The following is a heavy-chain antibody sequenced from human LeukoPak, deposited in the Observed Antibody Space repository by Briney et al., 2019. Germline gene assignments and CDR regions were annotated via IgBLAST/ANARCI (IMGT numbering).Heavy chain of an antibody. CDR1: GFTFSSYA. Sequence: GGSLRLSCAASGFTFSSYAMSWVRQAPGKGLEWVSAISGSGGSTYYADSVKGRFTISRDNSKNTLYLQMNSLRAEDTAVYYCAKDGSMSIAARRVYYYGMDVWGRGTTVTVSS. CDR3: AKDGSMSIAARRVYYYGMDV. V-gene: IGHV3-23*01. D-gene: IGHD6-6*01. J-gene: IGHJ6*02. CDR2: ISGSGGST.